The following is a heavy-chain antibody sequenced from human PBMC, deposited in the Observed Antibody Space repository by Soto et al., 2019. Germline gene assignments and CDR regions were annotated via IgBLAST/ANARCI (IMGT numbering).Heavy chain of an antibody. CDR2: INPNSGGT. Sequence: GASVKVSCKASGYTFTGYYMHWVRQAPGQGLEWMGWINPNSGGTNYAQKFQGRVTMTRDTSISTAYMELSRLRSGDTAVYYCARESSSGWSYYFDCWGQGTLVTVSS. CDR1: GYTFTGYY. D-gene: IGHD6-19*01. V-gene: IGHV1-2*02. CDR3: ARESSSGWSYYFDC. J-gene: IGHJ4*02.